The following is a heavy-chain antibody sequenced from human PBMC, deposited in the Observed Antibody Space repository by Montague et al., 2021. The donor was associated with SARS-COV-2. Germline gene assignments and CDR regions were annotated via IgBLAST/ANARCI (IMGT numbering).Heavy chain of an antibody. CDR2: TYYRSKWYN. V-gene: IGHV6-1*01. D-gene: IGHD2-21*02. CDR1: GDSVSSHIAT. CDR3: ARAYCGGDCYFYWYFDL. J-gene: IGHJ2*01. Sequence: CAISGDSVSSHIATWNWIRQSPSRGLEWLGRTYYRSKWYNDYAVSVKSRVIINPDTSNNRISLQLNSVIPEDTAEYYCARAYCGGDCYFYWYFDLWGRGTLVTVSS.